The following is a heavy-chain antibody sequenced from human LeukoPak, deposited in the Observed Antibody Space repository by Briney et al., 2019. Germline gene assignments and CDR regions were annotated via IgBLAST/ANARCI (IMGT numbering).Heavy chain of an antibody. Sequence: SETLSLTCTVSGGSISSSSYYWGWIRQPPGKGPEWIGSIYYSGSTYYNPSLKSRVTISVDTSKNQFSLKLSSVTAADTAVYYCANGPDFDCWGQGTLVTVSS. CDR2: IYYSGST. V-gene: IGHV4-39*01. J-gene: IGHJ4*02. CDR3: ANGPDFDC. CDR1: GGSISSSSYY.